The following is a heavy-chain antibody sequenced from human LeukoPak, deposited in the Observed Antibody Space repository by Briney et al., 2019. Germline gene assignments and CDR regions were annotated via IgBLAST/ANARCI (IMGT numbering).Heavy chain of an antibody. CDR2: ISSSSSTI. V-gene: IGHV3-48*04. D-gene: IGHD6-19*01. Sequence: GGSLGLSCAASGFTFSSYSMNWVRQAPGKGLEWVSYISSSSSTIYYADSVKGRFTISRDNAKNSLYLQMNSLRAEDTAVYYCAREGSGWYISGSHYWGQGTLVTVSS. CDR3: AREGSGWYISGSHY. J-gene: IGHJ4*02. CDR1: GFTFSSYS.